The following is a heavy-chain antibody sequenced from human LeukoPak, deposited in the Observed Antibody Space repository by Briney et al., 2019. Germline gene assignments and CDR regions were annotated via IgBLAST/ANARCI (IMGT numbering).Heavy chain of an antibody. CDR3: ARGSNYAPTNYGMDV. CDR1: GGSFSGYY. CDR2: INHSGST. J-gene: IGHJ6*02. V-gene: IGHV4-34*01. D-gene: IGHD4-11*01. Sequence: SETLSLTCAVYGGSFSGYYWSWIRQPPGKGLEWIGEINHSGSTNYNPSLKSRVTISVDTSKNQFSLKLSSVTAADTAVYYCARGSNYAPTNYGMDVWGQGTTVTVSS.